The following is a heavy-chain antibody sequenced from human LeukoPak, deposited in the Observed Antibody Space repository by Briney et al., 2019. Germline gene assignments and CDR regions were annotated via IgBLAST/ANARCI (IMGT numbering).Heavy chain of an antibody. D-gene: IGHD3-3*01. V-gene: IGHV1-3*01. CDR2: INAGNGNT. Sequence: GASVKVSCKASGYTFTSYAMHWVRQAPGQRLEWMGWINAGNGNTKYSQKFQGRVTMTTDTSTSTAYMELRSLRSDDTAVYYCARQTLLRSITIFGVVMGNYGMDVWGQGTTVTVSS. J-gene: IGHJ6*02. CDR3: ARQTLLRSITIFGVVMGNYGMDV. CDR1: GYTFTSYA.